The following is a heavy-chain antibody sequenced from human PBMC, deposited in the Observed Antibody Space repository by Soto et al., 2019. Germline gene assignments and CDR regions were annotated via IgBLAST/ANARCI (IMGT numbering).Heavy chain of an antibody. V-gene: IGHV3-72*01. J-gene: IGHJ4*02. Sequence: EVQLVESGGGLVQPGGSLRVSCEASGFSLSDHYMDWVRQAPGKGLEWVGRSRTKNKSYTTEYVASVKGRFTISRDDSKNAVFLQMNSMKTEDTAVYFCVRVQRGGLTPSFDYWGQGMLVTVSS. CDR3: VRVQRGGLTPSFDY. D-gene: IGHD3-16*01. CDR2: SRTKNKSYTT. CDR1: GFSLSDHY.